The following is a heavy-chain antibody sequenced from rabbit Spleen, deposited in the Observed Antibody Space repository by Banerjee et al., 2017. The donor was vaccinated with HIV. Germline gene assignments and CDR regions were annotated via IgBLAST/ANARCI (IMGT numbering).Heavy chain of an antibody. Sequence: QSLEESGGDLAKPEGSLTLTCTASGFSFSSSYYMCWVRQAPGKGLECIGCIYADRSGSTYYANWAKGRFTISRTSSTTVTLEMTSLTAADTATYFCARGSAAMTMLIIGFYLNLWGQGTLVTVS. CDR2: IYADRSGST. CDR3: ARGSAAMTMLIIGFYLNL. D-gene: IGHD2-1*01. J-gene: IGHJ4*01. CDR1: GFSFSSSYY. V-gene: IGHV1S40*01.